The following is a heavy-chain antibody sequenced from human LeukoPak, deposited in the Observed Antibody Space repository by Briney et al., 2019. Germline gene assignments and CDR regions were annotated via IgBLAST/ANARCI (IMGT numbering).Heavy chain of an antibody. V-gene: IGHV1-18*01. CDR3: ARDNSVGDYAWWFDP. D-gene: IGHD1-26*01. Sequence: ASVKVSCKASGYTFTSYGISWVRQAPGQGLEWMGWISAYNGNTNYAQKLQGRVTMTRDMSTSTDYMELSSLRSGDTAVYYCARDNSVGDYAWWFDPWGQGTLVTVSS. CDR1: GYTFTSYG. CDR2: ISAYNGNT. J-gene: IGHJ5*02.